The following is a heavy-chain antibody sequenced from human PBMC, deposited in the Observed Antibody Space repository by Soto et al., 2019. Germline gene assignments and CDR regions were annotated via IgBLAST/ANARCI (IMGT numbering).Heavy chain of an antibody. V-gene: IGHV1-69*05. CDR2: IIPIFGTA. CDR1: GGTFSSYA. J-gene: IGHJ6*02. Sequence: QVQLVQSGAEVKKPGSSVKVSCKASGGTFSSYAISWVRQAPGQGLEWMGGIIPIFGTANYAQKFQGRVTITXXEXTNXAYMELSSLRSEDTAVYYCASCPTTVTTYYYGMDVWGQGTTVTVSS. D-gene: IGHD4-17*01. CDR3: ASCPTTVTTYYYGMDV.